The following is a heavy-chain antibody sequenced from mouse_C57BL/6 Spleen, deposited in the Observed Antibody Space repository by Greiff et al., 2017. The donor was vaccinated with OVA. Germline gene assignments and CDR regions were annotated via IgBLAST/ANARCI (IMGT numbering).Heavy chain of an antibody. CDR3: TRDSLYYDYDGGFAY. D-gene: IGHD2-4*01. J-gene: IGHJ3*01. V-gene: IGHV2-6*03. Sequence: QVQLQQSGPGLVAPSQRLSITCTVSGFSLTSYGVHWVRQPPGKGLEWLVVLWSDGSTTYNSALKSRLSISKDNTKSQVFLKMNSLHTDDTAMYYCTRDSLYYDYDGGFAYWGQGTLVTVSA. CDR2: LWSDGST. CDR1: GFSLTSYG.